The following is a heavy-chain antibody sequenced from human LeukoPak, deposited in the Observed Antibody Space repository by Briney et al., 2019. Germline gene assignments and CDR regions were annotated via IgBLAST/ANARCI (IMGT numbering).Heavy chain of an antibody. CDR2: INPNSGGT. V-gene: IGHV1-2*02. CDR3: ARVIALTYYDFWSGYSYFDY. D-gene: IGHD3-3*01. CDR1: GYTFTGYY. Sequence: ASVEVSCKASGYTFTGYYMHWVRQAPGQGLEWMGWINPNSGGTNYAQKFQRRVTMTRETSISTAYMQLSRPRSDDTAVYYCARVIALTYYDFWSGYSYFDYWGQGTLVTVSS. J-gene: IGHJ4*02.